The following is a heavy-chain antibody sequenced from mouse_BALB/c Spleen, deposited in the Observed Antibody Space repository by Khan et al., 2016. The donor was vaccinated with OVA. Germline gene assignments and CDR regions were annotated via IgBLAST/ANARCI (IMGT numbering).Heavy chain of an antibody. Sequence: QVQLQQSGPELVRPGVSVKISCKGSGYTFTDYAMYWVKQSHAESLEWIGLISTYSGNTNYNQKLKGKATMTVDKSSTTAYMELARLTSEDSAIXYCAKPADDGYYDYWGQGTTLTVSS. CDR3: AKPADDGYYDY. CDR1: GYTFTDYA. V-gene: IGHV1S137*01. J-gene: IGHJ2*01. CDR2: ISTYSGNT. D-gene: IGHD2-3*01.